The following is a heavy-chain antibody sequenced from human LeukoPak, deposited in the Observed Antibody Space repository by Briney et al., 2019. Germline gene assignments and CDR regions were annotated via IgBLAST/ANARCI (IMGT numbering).Heavy chain of an antibody. J-gene: IGHJ3*02. V-gene: IGHV4-59*01. CDR2: IYYSGST. CDR1: GGSISSYY. CDR3: ARDGKSGSSGYTFDAFDI. Sequence: PSETLSLTCTVSGGSISSYYWSWIRQPPGKGLEWIGYIYYSGSTNYNPSLKSRVTISVDTSKNQFSLKLSSVTAADTAVYYCARDGKSGSSGYTFDAFDIWGQGTMVTVSS. D-gene: IGHD3-22*01.